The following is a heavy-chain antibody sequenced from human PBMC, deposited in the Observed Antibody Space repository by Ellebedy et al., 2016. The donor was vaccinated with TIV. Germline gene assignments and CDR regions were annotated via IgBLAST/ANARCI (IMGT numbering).Heavy chain of an antibody. V-gene: IGHV3-64D*06. D-gene: IGHD6-13*01. CDR3: ARYSAGTRDFDY. CDR1: GFTFSSYA. CDR2: ISSNGGST. J-gene: IGHJ4*02. Sequence: GESLKISCSASGFTFSSYAMHWVRQAPGKGLEYVSAISSNGGSTYYADSVKGRFTISRDNSKNTLYLQMSSLRAEDTAVYYCARYSAGTRDFDYWGQGTLVTVSS.